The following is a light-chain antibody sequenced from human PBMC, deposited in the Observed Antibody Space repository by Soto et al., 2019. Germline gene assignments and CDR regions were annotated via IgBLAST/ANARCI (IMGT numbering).Light chain of an antibody. CDR2: GAS. CDR1: QSVSSSY. Sequence: EIVLTQSPGTLSLSPGERATLSCRASQSVSSSYLAWDQQKPGQAPRLLIYGASTRATGIPDMFSGSGAGTDFTLNISRLEPEDFAVYYWQQYGSSSFTFGPGTKVDIK. CDR3: QQYGSSSFT. V-gene: IGKV3-20*01. J-gene: IGKJ3*01.